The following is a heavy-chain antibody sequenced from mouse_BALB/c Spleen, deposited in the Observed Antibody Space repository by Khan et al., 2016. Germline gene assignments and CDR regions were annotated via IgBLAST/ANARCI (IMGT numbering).Heavy chain of an antibody. D-gene: IGHD2-1*01. CDR2: VNPYNGGT. Sequence: VRLQQSGPELVKPGASVKMSCKASGYTFTDYYMDWVKQSHGESFEWIGRVNPYNGGTSYNQTFKGKATLTVDKSSSTAYMELNSPTSENSAVDYCANMVTTSYWSQGTLVTVSA. V-gene: IGHV1-19*01. CDR1: GYTFTDYY. J-gene: IGHJ3*01. CDR3: ANMVTTSY.